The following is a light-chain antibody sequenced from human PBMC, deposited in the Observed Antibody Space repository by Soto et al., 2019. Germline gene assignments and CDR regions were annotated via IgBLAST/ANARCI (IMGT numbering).Light chain of an antibody. V-gene: IGKV3-15*01. CDR2: GAS. CDR3: QQYKNWPPVT. CDR1: QSVSNN. Sequence: ETVMTQSPATLSLFPGERATLSCRASQSVSNNLAWYQQKSGQSPRLLIYGASTRATGIPARFSGSGSETGFTLTISSLQSEDFAVYYCQQYKNWPPVTFGGGTKVDIK. J-gene: IGKJ4*01.